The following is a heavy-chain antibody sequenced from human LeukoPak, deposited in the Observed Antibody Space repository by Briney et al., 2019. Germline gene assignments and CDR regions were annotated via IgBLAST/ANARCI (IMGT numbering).Heavy chain of an antibody. D-gene: IGHD1-7*01. CDR3: AKDAANYWWYCDP. CDR1: GFTFSTYA. V-gene: IGHV3-23*01. CDR2: ISGSGGST. Sequence: GGSLRLSCAASGFTFSTYAMSWGRPAPGEGLEWVSAISGSGGSTYYADFVKGRFTISRDSSKKTLYLQMNSLGVDGNAGNYRAKDAANYWWYCDPGGRGTLVTVPS. J-gene: IGHJ2*01.